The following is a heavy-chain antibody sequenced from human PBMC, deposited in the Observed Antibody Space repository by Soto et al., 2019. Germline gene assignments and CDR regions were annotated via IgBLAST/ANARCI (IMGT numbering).Heavy chain of an antibody. V-gene: IGHV4-34*01. CDR1: GGSFSGYY. Sequence: SETLSLTCAVYGGSFSGYYWTWIRQPPGTGLEWIGEINHSGSTNYNPSLKSRVTISVDTSKNQFSLKLTSVTAADTAVYYCARDKITGLFDYCGLGTLVTVSS. J-gene: IGHJ4*02. D-gene: IGHD2-8*02. CDR3: ARDKITGLFDY. CDR2: INHSGST.